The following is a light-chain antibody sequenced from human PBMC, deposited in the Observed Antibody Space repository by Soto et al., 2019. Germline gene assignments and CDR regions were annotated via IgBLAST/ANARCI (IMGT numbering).Light chain of an antibody. CDR1: SSDVGGYNY. CDR3: SSDAGSTHP. J-gene: IGLJ2*01. V-gene: IGLV2-8*01. Sequence: QSALTQPPSASGSPGQSVTISCTGTSSDVGGYNYVSWYQQHPGKAPKLMIYEVSKRPSGVPDRFSGSKSGNTASLTVSGLQAEDEADYYCSSDAGSTHPFGGVTKLTVL. CDR2: EVS.